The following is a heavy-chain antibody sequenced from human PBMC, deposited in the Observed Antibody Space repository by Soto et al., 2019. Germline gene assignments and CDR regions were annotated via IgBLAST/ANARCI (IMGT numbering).Heavy chain of an antibody. V-gene: IGHV4-59*01. CDR1: GGSISSYY. Sequence: SETLSLTCTVSGGSISSYYWSWIRQPPGKGLEWIGYIYYSGSTNYNPSLKSRVTISVDTSKNQFSLKLSSLTAADTSVYYCARDPIYDSSGYYYGMDVWGQGTTVTVSS. D-gene: IGHD3-22*01. J-gene: IGHJ6*02. CDR2: IYYSGST. CDR3: ARDPIYDSSGYYYGMDV.